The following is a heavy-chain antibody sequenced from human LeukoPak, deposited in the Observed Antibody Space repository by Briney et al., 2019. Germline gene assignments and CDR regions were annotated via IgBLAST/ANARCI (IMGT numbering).Heavy chain of an antibody. CDR2: FYSGSST. V-gene: IGHV3-66*01. Sequence: GSLSLSFAASGFPVSSNFMSWVRQAPGKGLEWISVFYSGSSTYYAASVKGRFTISRDNSKNTVYLQMNSLRGEDTAVYYCARSALLRTPLDFWGQGTLVTVSS. J-gene: IGHJ4*02. CDR1: GFPVSSNF. D-gene: IGHD1-26*01. CDR3: ARSALLRTPLDF.